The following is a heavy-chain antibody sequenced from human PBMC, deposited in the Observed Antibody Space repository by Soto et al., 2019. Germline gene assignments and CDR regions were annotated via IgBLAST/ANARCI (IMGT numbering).Heavy chain of an antibody. CDR3: ARDYGDYTFDY. Sequence: SETLSLTCTVSGGSISSYYWSWIRQPPGKGLEWIGYIYYSGSTNYNPSLKSRVTISVDTSKNQFSLKLSSVTAADTAVYYCARDYGDYTFDYWGQGTLVTVSS. CDR2: IYYSGST. D-gene: IGHD4-17*01. J-gene: IGHJ4*02. CDR1: GGSISSYY. V-gene: IGHV4-59*01.